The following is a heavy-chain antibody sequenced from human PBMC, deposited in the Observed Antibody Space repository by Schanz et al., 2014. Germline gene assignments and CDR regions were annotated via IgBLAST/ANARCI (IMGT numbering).Heavy chain of an antibody. CDR3: ARDSGSHYLVDY. J-gene: IGHJ4*02. V-gene: IGHV3-33*05. Sequence: VQLLESGGGLVQPGRSLRLSCAASGFTFSSYGMHWVRQAPGRGLEWVAGATFDGTKKYYGDSVKGRFTISRDNSKNTLYLQMNSLRAEDTAVYYCARDSGSHYLVDYWGQGTLVTVSS. CDR2: ATFDGTKK. D-gene: IGHD1-26*01. CDR1: GFTFSSYG.